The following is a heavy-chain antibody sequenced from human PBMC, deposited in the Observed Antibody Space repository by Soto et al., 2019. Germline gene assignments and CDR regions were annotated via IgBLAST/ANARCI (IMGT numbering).Heavy chain of an antibody. D-gene: IGHD6-13*01. CDR3: ATEDYSRTWSFEY. CDR2: FDPEDGET. J-gene: IGHJ4*02. Sequence: ASVKVSCKVSGYSLTELSMHWVRQAPGKGLEWMGGFDPEDGETIYAQKFQGRVTMTEDTSTETAYMELSSLRSEDTAVYYCATEDYSRTWSFEYWGQGTLVTVSS. V-gene: IGHV1-24*01. CDR1: GYSLTELS.